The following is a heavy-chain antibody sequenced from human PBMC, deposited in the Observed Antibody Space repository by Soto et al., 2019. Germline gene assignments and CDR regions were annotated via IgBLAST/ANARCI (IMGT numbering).Heavy chain of an antibody. CDR2: ISGYNGNT. CDR1: GYSFTTYG. CDR3: AREGPAPYYYYGMDV. V-gene: IGHV1-18*01. Sequence: QVQLVQSRGEVKKPGASVKVSCKTSGYSFTTYGISWVRQAPGQGLEWMGWISGYNGNTNYAQKLKGRVTMPTDTSTSTAYMELRSLRSDDTAVYYCAREGPAPYYYYGMDVWGQGSTVTVSS. J-gene: IGHJ6*02.